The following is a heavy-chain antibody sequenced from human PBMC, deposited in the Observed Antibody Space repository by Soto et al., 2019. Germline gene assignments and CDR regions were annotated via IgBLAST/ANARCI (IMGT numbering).Heavy chain of an antibody. Sequence: PGGSLRLSCAASGFTFSSYAMHWVRQAPGKGLEWVAVISYDGSNKYYADSVKGRFTISRDNSKNTLYLQMNSLRAEDTAVYYCARVEWYSSGWYYFDYWGQGTLVTVSS. CDR3: ARVEWYSSGWYYFDY. V-gene: IGHV3-30-3*01. CDR1: GFTFSSYA. D-gene: IGHD6-19*01. J-gene: IGHJ4*02. CDR2: ISYDGSNK.